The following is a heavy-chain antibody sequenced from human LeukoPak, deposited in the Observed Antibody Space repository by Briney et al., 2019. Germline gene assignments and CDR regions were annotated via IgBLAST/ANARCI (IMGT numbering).Heavy chain of an antibody. CDR3: ARENAYYYESSGYNTGGGDRYYYYGMDV. D-gene: IGHD3-22*01. V-gene: IGHV1-8*01. J-gene: IGHJ6*02. CDR1: GYTFTSYD. CDR2: MNPNSGYT. Sequence: ASVKVSCKASGYTFTSYDINWVRQATGQGIEWMGWMNPNSGYTGYAQTFQGRVTMTRNTSISTAYMELSSLRSEDTAVYYCARENAYYYESSGYNTGGGDRYYYYGMDVWGQGTTVTVSS.